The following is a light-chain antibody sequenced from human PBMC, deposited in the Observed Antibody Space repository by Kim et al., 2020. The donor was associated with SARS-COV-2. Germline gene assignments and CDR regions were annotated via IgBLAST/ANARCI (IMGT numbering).Light chain of an antibody. CDR1: KLGNKY. Sequence: VSPGQTASITCSGDKLGNKYAYWFQQKPGQSPVLVIYQDNKRPSGIPERFSGSNSGNTATLTISGTQAMDEADYYCQAWDTSTAVFGGGTQLTVL. CDR3: QAWDTSTAV. V-gene: IGLV3-1*01. J-gene: IGLJ3*02. CDR2: QDN.